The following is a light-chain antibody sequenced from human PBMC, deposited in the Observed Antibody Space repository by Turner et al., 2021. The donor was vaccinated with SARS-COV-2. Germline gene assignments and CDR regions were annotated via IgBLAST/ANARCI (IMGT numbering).Light chain of an antibody. CDR3: CSYVGTNWV. J-gene: IGLJ3*02. CDR2: EVN. Sequence: QSALTQPASVSGSPGQSITISCTGTSSDVGSYNLVSWYQQHPGKAPKVMIYEVNKRPSGVSSRFSGSKSGNTASLTISGLQAEDGADYYCCSYVGTNWVFGGGTKLTVL. V-gene: IGLV2-23*02. CDR1: SSDVGSYNL.